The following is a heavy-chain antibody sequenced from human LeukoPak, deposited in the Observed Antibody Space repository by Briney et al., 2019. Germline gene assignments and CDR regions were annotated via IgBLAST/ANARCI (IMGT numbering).Heavy chain of an antibody. V-gene: IGHV3-43*02. CDR1: GFTLDDYA. Sequence: GGSLRLSCAASGFTLDDYAMHWVRQAPGKGLEWVSLISGDGGSTYYADSVKGRFTISRDNSKNSLYLQMNSLRTEDTALYYCAKDIRVYSSGWYSNWYFDLWGRSTLVTVSS. CDR2: ISGDGGST. J-gene: IGHJ2*01. CDR3: AKDIRVYSSGWYSNWYFDL. D-gene: IGHD6-19*01.